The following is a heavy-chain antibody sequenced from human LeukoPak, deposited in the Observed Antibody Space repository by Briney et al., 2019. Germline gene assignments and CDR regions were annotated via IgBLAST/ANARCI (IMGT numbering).Heavy chain of an antibody. V-gene: IGHV1-2*02. CDR1: GYTFTSYD. J-gene: IGHJ4*01. D-gene: IGHD3-16*01. CDR2: MNPNSGAT. Sequence: GASVKVSCKASGYTFTSYDINWVRQAPGQGLEWMGWMNPNSGATHYAQSFQARVTMTRDTSIASSYMELTGLESDDTAVYYCARGRRILGGPENAGDFFDFWGQGSLVTVSS. CDR3: ARGRRILGGPENAGDFFDF.